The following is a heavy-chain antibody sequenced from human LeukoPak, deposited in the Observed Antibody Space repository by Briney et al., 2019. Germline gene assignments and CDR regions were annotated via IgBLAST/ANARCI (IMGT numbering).Heavy chain of an antibody. CDR1: GGSLSRYY. D-gene: IGHD3-3*01. Sequence: PSEALSLTCTVSGGSLSRYYWSWTRQPPGKRLEWIGHIYYSGSTNYNPALKSRVTISVDTCKNQFSLKLSSVTAADTAVYYCASRSSIWSGYQDTLYYFDSWGQGTLVTVSS. CDR2: IYYSGST. V-gene: IGHV4-59*01. J-gene: IGHJ4*02. CDR3: ASRSSIWSGYQDTLYYFDS.